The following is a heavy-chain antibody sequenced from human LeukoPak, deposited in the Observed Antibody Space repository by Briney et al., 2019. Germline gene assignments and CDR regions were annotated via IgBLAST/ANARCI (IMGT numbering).Heavy chain of an antibody. CDR1: GYTFTGYY. CDR2: INPNSGGT. V-gene: IGHV1-2*02. CDR3: ATHPVGLMVIDY. J-gene: IGHJ4*02. Sequence: DSVKVSCKASGYTFTGYYMHWVRQAPGQGLEWMGWINPNSGGTNYAQKFQGRVTMTRDTSISSAYMELSRLRSDDTAVYYCATHPVGLMVIDYWGQGTLVTVSS. D-gene: IGHD5-18*01.